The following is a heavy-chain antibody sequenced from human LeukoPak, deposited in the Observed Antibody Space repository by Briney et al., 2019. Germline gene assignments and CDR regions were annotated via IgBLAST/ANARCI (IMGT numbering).Heavy chain of an antibody. Sequence: ASVKVXCKASGYTFTGYYMHWVRQAPGQGVEWMGWINPNSGGTNYAQKFQGRVTITRDTSISTAYMELSRLRSDDTAVYYCARPRYYGSGSYYNADPRFDYWGQGTLVTVSS. J-gene: IGHJ4*02. CDR1: GYTFTGYY. CDR3: ARPRYYGSGSYYNADPRFDY. V-gene: IGHV1-2*02. CDR2: INPNSGGT. D-gene: IGHD3-10*01.